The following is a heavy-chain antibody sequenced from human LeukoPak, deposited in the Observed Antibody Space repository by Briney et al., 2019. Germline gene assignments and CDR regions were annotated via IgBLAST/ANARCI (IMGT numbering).Heavy chain of an antibody. Sequence: PGGSLRLSCAASGFTFSTYWMSGVPPAPGKGLEWVANIKQDRSEKYYVDSVKGRFTISRDNAKNSLYLQMNSLRAEDTAVYYCAGGRRQFAPWGQATLVTVPT. J-gene: IGHJ5*02. V-gene: IGHV3-7*03. CDR3: AGGRRQFAP. CDR1: GFTFSTYW. CDR2: IKQDRSEK. D-gene: IGHD3-16*01.